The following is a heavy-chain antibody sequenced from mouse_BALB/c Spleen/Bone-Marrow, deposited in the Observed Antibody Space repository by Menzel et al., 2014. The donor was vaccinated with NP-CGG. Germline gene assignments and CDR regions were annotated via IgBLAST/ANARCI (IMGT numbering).Heavy chain of an antibody. CDR2: INPSTGYT. J-gene: IGHJ4*01. D-gene: IGHD1-1*01. CDR1: GYTFTSYW. Sequence: QVQLQQSGAELAKPVASVKMSCKASGYTFTSYWMHWVKQRPGQGLEWIGYINPSTGYTEYNQKFKDKATLTADKSSSTAYMQLSSLTSEDSAVYYCARQITTVDYAMDYWGQGTSVTASS. V-gene: IGHV1-7*01. CDR3: ARQITTVDYAMDY.